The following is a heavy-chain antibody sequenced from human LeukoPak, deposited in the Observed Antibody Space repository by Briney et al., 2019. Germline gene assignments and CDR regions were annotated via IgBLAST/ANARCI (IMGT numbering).Heavy chain of an antibody. D-gene: IGHD2-15*01. J-gene: IGHJ3*02. CDR1: GYTFTSYY. Sequence: ASVKVSCKASGYTFTSYYMHWVRQAPGQGLEWMGIINPSGGSTGYAQKFQGRVTMTRDTSTSTVYMELSSLRSEDTAVYYCARVMVAATRRQDAFDIWGQGTMVTVSS. CDR2: INPSGGST. V-gene: IGHV1-46*01. CDR3: ARVMVAATRRQDAFDI.